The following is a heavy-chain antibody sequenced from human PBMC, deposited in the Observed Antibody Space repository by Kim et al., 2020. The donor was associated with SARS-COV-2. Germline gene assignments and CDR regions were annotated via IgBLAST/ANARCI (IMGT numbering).Heavy chain of an antibody. V-gene: IGHV1-69*01. Sequence: KVQSRVTITADEATSTAYMELSSLRSEDTAVYYCARGYYYGSGSYSPFDYWGQGTLVTVSS. CDR3: ARGYYYGSGSYSPFDY. J-gene: IGHJ4*02. D-gene: IGHD3-10*01.